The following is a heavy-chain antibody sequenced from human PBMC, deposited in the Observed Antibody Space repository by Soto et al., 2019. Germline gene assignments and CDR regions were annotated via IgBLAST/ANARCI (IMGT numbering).Heavy chain of an antibody. Sequence: HPGGSLRLSCAASGFTFDDYTMHWVRQAPGKGLEWVSLISWDGGSTYYADSVKGRFTISRDNSKNSLYLQMNSLRTEDTALYYCAKDRGCSGGSCYYDAFDIWGQGTMVTVSS. CDR3: AKDRGCSGGSCYYDAFDI. D-gene: IGHD2-15*01. V-gene: IGHV3-43*01. CDR2: ISWDGGST. J-gene: IGHJ3*02. CDR1: GFTFDDYT.